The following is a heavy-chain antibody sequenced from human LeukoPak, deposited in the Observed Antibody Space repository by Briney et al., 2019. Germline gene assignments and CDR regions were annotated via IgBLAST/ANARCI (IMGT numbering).Heavy chain of an antibody. CDR1: GGTFSSYT. CDR2: IIPILGIA. J-gene: IGHJ6*03. V-gene: IGHV1-69*04. Sequence: ASVKVSCKASGGTFSSYTISWVRQAPGQGLEWMGRIIPILGIANYVQKFQGRVTITADKSTSTAYMELSSLRSEDTAVYYCARDLVPAADYYMDVWGKGTTVTVSS. CDR3: ARDLVPAADYYMDV. D-gene: IGHD2-2*01.